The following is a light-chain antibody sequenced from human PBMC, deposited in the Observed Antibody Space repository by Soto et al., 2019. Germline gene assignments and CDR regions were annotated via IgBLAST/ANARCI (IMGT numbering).Light chain of an antibody. CDR2: EVS. J-gene: IGLJ1*01. CDR1: SSDVGGYNY. Sequence: QSVLAQPASVPGSPGQSITISCTGTSSDVGGYNYVSWYQQHPGKAPKLMIYEVSNRPSGVSNRFSGSKSGNTASLTISGLQAEDEADYYCSSYTSSRTLYVFGTGTKVTVL. CDR3: SSYTSSRTLYV. V-gene: IGLV2-14*01.